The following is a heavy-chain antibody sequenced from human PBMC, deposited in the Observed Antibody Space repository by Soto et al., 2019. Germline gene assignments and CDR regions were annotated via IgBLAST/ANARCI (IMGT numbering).Heavy chain of an antibody. CDR3: ARGDQYSGGDS. D-gene: IGHD5-12*01. J-gene: IGHJ5*01. Sequence: QVQLVQSGAEVKRPGTSVKVSCKTSGYSFPSYAINWVRQVPGQGLEWMGWMSTQFDNTGYTQNLQGRVTMTRDPSTRTAYMELDSPMSDDTAVYYCARGDQYSGGDSWGQGTLITVSS. V-gene: IGHV1-8*01. CDR2: MSTQFDNT. CDR1: GYSFPSYA.